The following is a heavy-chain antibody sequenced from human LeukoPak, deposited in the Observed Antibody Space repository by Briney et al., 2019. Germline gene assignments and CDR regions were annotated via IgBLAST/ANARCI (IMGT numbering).Heavy chain of an antibody. J-gene: IGHJ3*02. CDR2: ISAYNGNT. V-gene: IGHV1-18*01. CDR3: ARDLVVSSPSDAFDI. D-gene: IGHD3-22*01. Sequence: ASVKVSCKASGYTFTSYAITWVRQAPGQGLEWMGWISAYNGNTKYAQKLQGRVTMTTDTSTSTAYMELRSLRSDDTAVYYCARDLVVSSPSDAFDIWGQGTMVTVSS. CDR1: GYTFTSYA.